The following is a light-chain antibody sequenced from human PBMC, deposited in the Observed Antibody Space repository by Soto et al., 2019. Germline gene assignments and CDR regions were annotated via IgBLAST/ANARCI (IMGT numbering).Light chain of an antibody. CDR3: QQYNNWPRT. CDR2: GAF. J-gene: IGKJ1*01. V-gene: IGKV3-15*01. CDR1: QSVNTN. Sequence: EIGTTQSPATLSVSPGDRATLSCRASQSVNTNLAWYQQKPGQAPRLLIYGAFTRATGIPDRFSGGGSGTEFTLTISSLQSEDFAVYYCQQYNNWPRTFGQGTKVDIK.